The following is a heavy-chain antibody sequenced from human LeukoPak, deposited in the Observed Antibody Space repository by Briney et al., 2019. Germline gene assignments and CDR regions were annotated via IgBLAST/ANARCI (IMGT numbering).Heavy chain of an antibody. J-gene: IGHJ3*02. D-gene: IGHD3-10*02. CDR2: INHSGST. Sequence: PSETLSPTCAVYGGSFSGYYWSWIRQPPGKGLEWIGEINHSGSTYYNPSLKSRVTISVDTSKNQFSLKLNSVTAADTAVYYCARPYFYVDAFHIWGLGTMVTVSS. CDR3: ARPYFYVDAFHI. CDR1: GGSFSGYY. V-gene: IGHV4-34*01.